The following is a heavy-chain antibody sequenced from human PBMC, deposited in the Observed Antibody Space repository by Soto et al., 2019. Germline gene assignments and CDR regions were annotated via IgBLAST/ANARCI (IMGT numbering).Heavy chain of an antibody. CDR1: GGTFSSYA. J-gene: IGHJ6*02. CDR3: ARTGPGSWLGLRGYYYYYGMDV. D-gene: IGHD4-17*01. CDR2: IIPIFGTA. Sequence: VQLVQSGAEVKKPGSSVKVSCKASGGTFSSYAISWVRQAPGQGLEWMGGIIPIFGTANYAQKFQGRVTITADESTSTAYMELSSLRSEDTAVYYCARTGPGSWLGLRGYYYYYGMDVWGQGTTVTVSS. V-gene: IGHV1-69*01.